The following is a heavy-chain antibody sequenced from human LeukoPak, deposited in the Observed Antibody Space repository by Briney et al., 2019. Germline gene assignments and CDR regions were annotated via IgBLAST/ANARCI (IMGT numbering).Heavy chain of an antibody. D-gene: IGHD3-10*01. Sequence: SETLSPTCTVSGGSINSYYWSWIRQPPGKGLEWIGSIYYSGSTYYNPSLKSRVTISVDTSKNQFSLKLSSVTAADTAVYYCAGLLGRYYYYMDVWGKGTTVTVSS. V-gene: IGHV4-59*05. CDR1: GGSINSYY. J-gene: IGHJ6*03. CDR2: IYYSGST. CDR3: AGLLGRYYYYMDV.